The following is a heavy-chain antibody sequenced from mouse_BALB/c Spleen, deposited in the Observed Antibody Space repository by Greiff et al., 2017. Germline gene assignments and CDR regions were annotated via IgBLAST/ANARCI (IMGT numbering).Heavy chain of an antibody. CDR1: GYTFTDYT. V-gene: IGHV1-18*01. CDR2: FNPYNGGT. J-gene: IGHJ2*01. CDR3: ARNSYYFDY. Sequence: EVQLQQSGPELVKPGASVKISCNTSGYTFTDYTMHWVKQRHRKSLEWIGGFNPYNGGTSYNQKFKSKATLTVDKSSNTASMELRNLTSEDSAVYYCARNSYYFDYWGQGTTLTVSS.